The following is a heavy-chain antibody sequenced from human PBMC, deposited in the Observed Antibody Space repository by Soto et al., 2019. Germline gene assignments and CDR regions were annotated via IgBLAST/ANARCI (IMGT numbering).Heavy chain of an antibody. CDR2: IYFDGSNK. J-gene: IGHJ4*02. Sequence: QVQLVESGGGVVQPGRSLRLSCAASGFPFSPYGMHWVRQAPGKGLEWVALIYFDGSNKYYSDSVKARFTISRDNSNNTLYLQMNSLRAEDTATYYCVRDIWDTSGWYFDYWGQGALVTVSS. D-gene: IGHD6-19*01. CDR3: VRDIWDTSGWYFDY. V-gene: IGHV3-33*01. CDR1: GFPFSPYG.